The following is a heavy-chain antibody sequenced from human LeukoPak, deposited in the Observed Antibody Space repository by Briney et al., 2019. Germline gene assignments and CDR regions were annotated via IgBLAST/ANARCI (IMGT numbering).Heavy chain of an antibody. CDR1: GGSISSYY. D-gene: IGHD3-10*01. CDR2: IYYSGST. CDR3: AGTTYYYGSGTFSFDY. Sequence: SETLSLTCTVSGGSISSYYWSWIRQPPGKGLEWIGYIYYSGSTNYNPSLKSRVTISVDTSKNQFSLKLSSVTAADTAVYYCAGTTYYYGSGTFSFDYWGQGTLVTVSS. J-gene: IGHJ4*02. V-gene: IGHV4-59*01.